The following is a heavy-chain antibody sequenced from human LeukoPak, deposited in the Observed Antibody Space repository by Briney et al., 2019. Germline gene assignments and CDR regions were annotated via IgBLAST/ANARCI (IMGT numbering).Heavy chain of an antibody. Sequence: PAETLSLTCTVSGGSVSSYQWSWIRQPPGKGLEWIGNIYYSGSANYNPSLKSRVTISVDTSKNQFSLTLSSVTAADTAVYYCARDRTTVTTLRYYYYYMDVWGKGTTVTISS. CDR3: ARDRTTVTTLRYYYYYMDV. J-gene: IGHJ6*03. D-gene: IGHD4-17*01. V-gene: IGHV4-59*02. CDR1: GGSVSSYQ. CDR2: IYYSGSA.